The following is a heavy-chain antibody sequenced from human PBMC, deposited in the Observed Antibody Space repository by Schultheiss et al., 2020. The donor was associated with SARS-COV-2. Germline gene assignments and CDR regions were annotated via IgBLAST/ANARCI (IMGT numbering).Heavy chain of an antibody. CDR2: ISYDGSNK. CDR1: GFTLSSYG. CDR3: ARASPYFDY. J-gene: IGHJ4*02. Sequence: GGSLRLSCAASGFTLSSYGMHWVRQAPGKGLEWVAVISYDGSNKYYADSVKGRFTISRDNAKNTLYLQMNSLRAEDTAVYYCARASPYFDYWGQGALVTVSS. V-gene: IGHV3-30*03.